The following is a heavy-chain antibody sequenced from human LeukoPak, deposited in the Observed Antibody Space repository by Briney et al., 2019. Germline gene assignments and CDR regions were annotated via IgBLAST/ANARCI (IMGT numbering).Heavy chain of an antibody. CDR2: IYSGGST. D-gene: IGHD3-10*01. V-gene: IGHV3-53*01. CDR1: GFTVSSNY. Sequence: GALRLSCAASGFTVSSNYMSWVRQAPGKGLEWVSVIYSGGSTYYADSVKGRFTISRDNSKNTLYLQMNSLRAEDTAVYYCARDFIGGSGSYPYYFDYWGQGTLVTVSS. CDR3: ARDFIGGSGSYPYYFDY. J-gene: IGHJ4*02.